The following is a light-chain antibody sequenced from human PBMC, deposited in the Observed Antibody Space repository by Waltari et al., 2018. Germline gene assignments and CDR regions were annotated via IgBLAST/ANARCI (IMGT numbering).Light chain of an antibody. Sequence: EVVMTQSPATLSVSPGERVTLFCRASQSVGNNVAWYQQKPGQAPSLLIYVASTRATGVPDRFSGSGSGTEFTLTVTSLQSEDFAVYYCQQYDNWPPLTFGGGTKVEIK. CDR3: QQYDNWPPLT. CDR2: VAS. CDR1: QSVGNN. V-gene: IGKV3-15*01. J-gene: IGKJ4*01.